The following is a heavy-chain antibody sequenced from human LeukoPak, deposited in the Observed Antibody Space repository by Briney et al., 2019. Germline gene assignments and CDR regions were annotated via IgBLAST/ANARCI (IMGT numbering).Heavy chain of an antibody. V-gene: IGHV4-39*01. CDR3: ARGEYSTSDFYYSGMDV. CDR2: MYYRGST. Sequence: SETLSLTCTVSGVSISTSTYYWGWIRQPPGKGLEWIGSMYYRGSTYYNESLESRVTISVDTSKNQFTLRLTSVTAADTAVYYCARGEYSTSDFYYSGMDVWGQGTTVTVSS. J-gene: IGHJ6*02. D-gene: IGHD6-13*01. CDR1: GVSISTSTYY.